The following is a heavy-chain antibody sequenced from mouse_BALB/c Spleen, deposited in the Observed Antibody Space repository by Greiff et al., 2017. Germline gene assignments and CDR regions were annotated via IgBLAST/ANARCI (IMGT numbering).Heavy chain of an antibody. CDR3: ARRYGNYFYAMDY. V-gene: IGHV1-4*02. CDR2: INPSSGYT. J-gene: IGHJ4*01. CDR1: GYTFTSYT. D-gene: IGHD2-10*02. Sequence: QVQLQQSAAELARPGTSVKMSCKASGYTFTSYTMHWVKQRPGQGLEWIGYINPSSGYTEYNQKFKDKTTLTADKSSSTAYMQLSSLTSEDSAVYYCARRYGNYFYAMDYWGQGTSVTVSS.